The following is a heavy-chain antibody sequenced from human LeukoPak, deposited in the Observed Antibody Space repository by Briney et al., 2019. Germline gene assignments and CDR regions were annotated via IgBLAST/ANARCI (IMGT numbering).Heavy chain of an antibody. CDR1: GVTFSSYA. J-gene: IGHJ1*01. D-gene: IGHD4-17*01. Sequence: SLKVSCKASGVTFSSYAISWVRQAPGQGPGWMGGIIPIFVTATYAEKFQGRVTITADEYTSTAYMELSSLRCEDSAVYYCAREGGLRRSAEYFQHWGQGTLVTVCS. CDR3: AREGGLRRSAEYFQH. CDR2: IIPIFVTA. V-gene: IGHV1-69*13.